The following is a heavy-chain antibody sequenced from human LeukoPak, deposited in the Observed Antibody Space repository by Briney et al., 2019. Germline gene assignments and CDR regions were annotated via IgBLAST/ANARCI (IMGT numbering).Heavy chain of an antibody. V-gene: IGHV3-30*01. J-gene: IGHJ4*02. D-gene: IGHD2-2*01. Sequence: GGSLRLSCAASGFTFSSYAMHWVRQAPGKGLEWVAVISYDGSNKYYADSVKGRFTISRDNSKDTLYLQMNSLRAEDTAVYYCARDANPYQPLQPPRYWGRGTLVTVSS. CDR2: ISYDGSNK. CDR3: ARDANPYQPLQPPRY. CDR1: GFTFSSYA.